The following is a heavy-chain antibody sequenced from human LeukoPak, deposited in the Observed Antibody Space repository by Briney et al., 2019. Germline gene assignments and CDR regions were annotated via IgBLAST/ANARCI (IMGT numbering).Heavy chain of an antibody. CDR3: ARVEQGYCADGVCQLGWFDP. J-gene: IGHJ5*02. CDR1: GDSLSTYY. D-gene: IGHD2-8*01. Sequence: PSETLSLTCTVSGDSLSTYYWSWIRKPPGKGLEWIGHIYNSGSTNYSPSLKSRVTISVDPPKNQFSLKVSSVTPADTAVYYCARVEQGYCADGVCQLGWFDPWGQGNLVTLSS. V-gene: IGHV4-59*12. CDR2: IYNSGST.